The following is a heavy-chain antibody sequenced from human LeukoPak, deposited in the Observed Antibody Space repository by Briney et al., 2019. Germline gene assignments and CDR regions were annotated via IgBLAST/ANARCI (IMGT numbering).Heavy chain of an antibody. CDR3: AKGYYDYVWGSYYFDY. Sequence: AGSLSLSCAASGFTFSSYAMSWVRQAPGKGLEWVSAISGSGGSTYYADSVKGRFTISRDNSKNTLYLQMNSVRAEDTAVYYCAKGYYDYVWGSYYFDYWGQGILVTVSS. D-gene: IGHD3-16*01. V-gene: IGHV3-23*01. CDR2: ISGSGGST. CDR1: GFTFSSYA. J-gene: IGHJ4*02.